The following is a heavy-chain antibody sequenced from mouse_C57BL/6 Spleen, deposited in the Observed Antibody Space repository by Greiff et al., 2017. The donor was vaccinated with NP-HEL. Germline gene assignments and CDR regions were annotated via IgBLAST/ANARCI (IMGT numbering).Heavy chain of an antibody. V-gene: IGHV1-64*01. J-gene: IGHJ2*01. D-gene: IGHD1-1*01. CDR3: AREDYGSSYRFDY. CDR1: GYTFTSYW. CDR2: IHPNSGST. Sequence: VKLKQPGAELVKPGASVKLSCKASGYTFTSYWMHWVKQRPGQGLEWIGMIHPNSGSTNYNEKFKSKATLTVDKSSSTAYMQLSSLTSEDSAVYYCAREDYGSSYRFDYWGQGTTLTVSS.